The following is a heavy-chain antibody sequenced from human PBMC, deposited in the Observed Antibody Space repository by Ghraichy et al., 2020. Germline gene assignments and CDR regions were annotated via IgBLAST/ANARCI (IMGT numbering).Heavy chain of an antibody. D-gene: IGHD6-13*01. CDR1: GFTFSSYV. CDR3: AKGIAAGTSTISYYYNGMDV. V-gene: IGHV3-23*01. CDR2: ISGSGGST. Sequence: GESLNISCAASGFTFSSYVLSWVRQAPGKGLEWIAAISGSGGSTYYPEPVSGRFTISRDNSKNTLYLQMNRLRVEDTAVYFCAKGIAAGTSTISYYYNGMDVWGQGTTVTVFS. J-gene: IGHJ6*02.